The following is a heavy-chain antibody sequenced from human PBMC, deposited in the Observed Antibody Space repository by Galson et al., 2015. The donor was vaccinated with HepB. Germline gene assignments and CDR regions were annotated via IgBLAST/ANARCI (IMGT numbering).Heavy chain of an antibody. J-gene: IGHJ6*03. CDR3: ANSMLKFDFDYMDV. D-gene: IGHD3-16*01. V-gene: IGHV3-30*18. Sequence: SLRLSCAASGFTFHSYGMHWVRQAPGKGLEWVALISFDENNKYYADSVKGRFTITRDNSKDTLYMQMDSLRAEDTAVYYCANSMLKFDFDYMDVWGKGTTVTVSS. CDR1: GFTFHSYG. CDR2: ISFDENNK.